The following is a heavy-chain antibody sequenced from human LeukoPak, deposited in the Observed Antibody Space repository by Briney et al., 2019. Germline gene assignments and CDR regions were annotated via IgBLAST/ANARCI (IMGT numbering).Heavy chain of an antibody. D-gene: IGHD3-10*01. CDR2: ISAYNGNT. CDR1: GYTFTNYG. Sequence: GASVKVSCKASGYTFTNYGISWVRQAPGQGLEWMGWISAYNGNTHYAQKFQGRVTMTTDTSTSTAYMELRSLRSDDTAVYYCARGRSHGDGSGSYYDYFDYWGQGTLVTVSS. V-gene: IGHV1-18*01. J-gene: IGHJ4*02. CDR3: ARGRSHGDGSGSYYDYFDY.